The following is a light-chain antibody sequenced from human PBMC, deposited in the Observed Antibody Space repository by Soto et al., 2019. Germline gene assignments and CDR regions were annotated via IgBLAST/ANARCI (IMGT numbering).Light chain of an antibody. CDR3: QKYNSAPYT. V-gene: IGKV1-27*01. Sequence: DIQMSQSPSSLSASVGDRVTITCRASQGISNYLAWYQQKPGKVPKLLIYAASTLQSGVPSRFSGSGSGTDFTLTISILQPEDVATYSGQKYNSAPYTFGQGTKLEIK. CDR2: AAS. CDR1: QGISNY. J-gene: IGKJ2*01.